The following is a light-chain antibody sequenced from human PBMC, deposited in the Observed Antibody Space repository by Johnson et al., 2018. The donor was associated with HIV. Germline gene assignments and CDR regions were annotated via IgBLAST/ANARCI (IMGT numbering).Light chain of an antibody. J-gene: IGLJ1*01. CDR1: SSNIGNNY. Sequence: QSVLTQPPSVSAAPGQKVTISCSGSSSNIGNNYVSWYQQLPGTAPKLLIYDNNKRPSGIPDRFYGSKSGTSANLGITGIPPGDEADYYCGTWDSSLSACIYVFGTGTKVTVL. CDR3: GTWDSSLSACIYV. V-gene: IGLV1-51*01. CDR2: DNN.